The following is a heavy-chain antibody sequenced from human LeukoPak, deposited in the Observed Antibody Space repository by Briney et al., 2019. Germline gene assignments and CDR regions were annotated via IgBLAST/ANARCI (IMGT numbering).Heavy chain of an antibody. D-gene: IGHD1-26*01. CDR3: ANREGSLYPFDY. Sequence: GGSLRLSCAASGFTFSSYAMHWVRQAPGKGLEWVSAISGSGGSTYYADSVKGRFTISRDNSKNTLYLQMNSLRAEDTAVYYCANREGSLYPFDYWGQGTLVTVSS. CDR2: ISGSGGST. V-gene: IGHV3-23*01. J-gene: IGHJ4*02. CDR1: GFTFSSYA.